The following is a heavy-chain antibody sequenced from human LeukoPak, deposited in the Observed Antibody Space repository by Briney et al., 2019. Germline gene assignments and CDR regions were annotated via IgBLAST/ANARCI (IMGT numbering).Heavy chain of an antibody. CDR1: GFTFSSYG. V-gene: IGHV3-33*08. Sequence: GGSLRLSCAASGFTFSSYGMHWVRQAPGQGLEWVAAIWYHGRKEHYADSVKGRVSISRDNSKNTVYLQMNSLRDQDTAVYYCARDDCSSTSCLGAWGQGTLVIVSS. CDR2: IWYHGRKE. D-gene: IGHD2-2*01. CDR3: ARDDCSSTSCLGA. J-gene: IGHJ5*02.